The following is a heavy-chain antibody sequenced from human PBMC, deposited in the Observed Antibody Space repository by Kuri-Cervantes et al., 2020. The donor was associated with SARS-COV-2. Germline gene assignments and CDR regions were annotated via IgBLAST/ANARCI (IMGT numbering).Heavy chain of an antibody. Sequence: ASVKVSCKASGYTFTSYGISWVRQAPGQGLEWMGWMNPNSGNTGYAQKFQSRVTMTRNTSISTAYMELSSLRPEDTAVYYCAREWELPTWGQGTLVTVSS. D-gene: IGHD1-26*01. CDR1: GYTFTSYG. J-gene: IGHJ5*02. CDR2: MNPNSGNT. CDR3: AREWELPT. V-gene: IGHV1-8*02.